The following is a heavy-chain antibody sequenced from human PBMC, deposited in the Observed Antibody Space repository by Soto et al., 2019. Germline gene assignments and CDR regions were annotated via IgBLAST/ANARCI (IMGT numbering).Heavy chain of an antibody. V-gene: IGHV4-34*01. CDR2: ISHSGGT. Sequence: QVQLQQWGAGLLKPSETLSLTCAVYGGSVNSGNYYWSWIRQPPGKGLEWIGEISHSGGTPFNPSLKSRVTISVETSKNQFSLKMSSVTAADTALYYCARVERGTATTVVDAFDIWGPGTLVTVSS. D-gene: IGHD1-1*01. CDR3: ARVERGTATTVVDAFDI. CDR1: GGSVNSGNYY. J-gene: IGHJ3*02.